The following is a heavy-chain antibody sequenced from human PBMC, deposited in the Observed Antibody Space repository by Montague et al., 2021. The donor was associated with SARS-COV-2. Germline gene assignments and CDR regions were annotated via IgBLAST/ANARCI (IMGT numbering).Heavy chain of an antibody. CDR2: IYSGGST. V-gene: IGHV3-53*01. J-gene: IGHJ6*02. CDR1: GFTVSSNY. D-gene: IGHD3-9*01. CDR3: ARGDNYDNSYYGMDV. Sequence: SLRLSCAASGFTVSSNYMSWVRQAPGKGLEWVSVIYSGGSTYYADSVKGRFTISRDNSKNTLYLQMHSLRAEDTAVYYCARGDNYDNSYYGMDVWGQGTTVTVSS.